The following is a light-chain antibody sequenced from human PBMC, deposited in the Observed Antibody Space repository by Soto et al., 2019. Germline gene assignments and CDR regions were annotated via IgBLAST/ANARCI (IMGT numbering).Light chain of an antibody. CDR2: ADS. Sequence: SYELTQPPSVSVAPGQTARITCGGDHIGSDSVHWYQQKPGQAPLLVVYADSDRASGIPERFSGFSYGNTATLTISRVEAGDEADYYCQVWDGSSDHYVFGTGTKVTVL. CDR3: QVWDGSSDHYV. V-gene: IGLV3-21*02. CDR1: HIGSDS. J-gene: IGLJ1*01.